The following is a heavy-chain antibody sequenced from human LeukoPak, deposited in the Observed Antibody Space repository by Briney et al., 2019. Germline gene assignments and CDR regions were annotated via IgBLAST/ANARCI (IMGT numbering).Heavy chain of an antibody. Sequence: SVKVSCKASGGTFSSYAISWVRQAPGQGLEWMGGIIPIFGTANYAQKFQGRVTITADKSTGTAYMELSSLRSEDTAVYYCAREYLTGYYPVGLNWFDPWGQGTLVTVSS. V-gene: IGHV1-69*06. CDR3: AREYLTGYYPVGLNWFDP. D-gene: IGHD3-9*01. CDR2: IIPIFGTA. J-gene: IGHJ5*02. CDR1: GGTFSSYA.